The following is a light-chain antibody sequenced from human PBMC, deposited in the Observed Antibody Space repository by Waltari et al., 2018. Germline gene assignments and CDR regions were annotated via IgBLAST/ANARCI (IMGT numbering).Light chain of an antibody. CDR1: SSDLGGYNH. Sequence: QSALAQPASVSGIPGQSISIPSTGTSSDLGGYNHASWYQQHSDKAPKVILYDVTYRPSGISNRFSGSKSGNTASLTIYGLQSEDESHYFCCSYAGQFTWVFGGGTKLTVL. CDR3: CSYAGQFTWV. CDR2: DVT. J-gene: IGLJ3*02. V-gene: IGLV2-14*03.